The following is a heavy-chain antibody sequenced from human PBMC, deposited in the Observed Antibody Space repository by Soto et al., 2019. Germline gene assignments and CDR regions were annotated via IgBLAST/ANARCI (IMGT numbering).Heavy chain of an antibody. CDR3: ARDFGYDDV. Sequence: GGSLRLSCAASGFTFSNYNMNWVRQAPGKGLEWVSHIGGARSTAIYYADSVKGRFTISRDNAENSLFLQLNSLRDEDTAVYYCARDFGYDDVWGQGTTVTAP. CDR1: GFTFSNYN. J-gene: IGHJ6*02. D-gene: IGHD3-22*01. CDR2: IGGARSTAI. V-gene: IGHV3-48*02.